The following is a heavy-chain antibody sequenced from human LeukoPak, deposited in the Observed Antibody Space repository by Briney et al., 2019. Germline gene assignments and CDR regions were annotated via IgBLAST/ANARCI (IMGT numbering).Heavy chain of an antibody. V-gene: IGHV4-39*07. Sequence: SETLSLTCTVSGGSISSSSHYWGCIRQPPGKGLEWIGSIHYSGSSYYNPSLKSRVTILVDTFKNQFSLKLNSVTAADTAVYYCARGASDYDILTGYIPAPFDYWGQGTLVTVSS. CDR3: ARGASDYDILTGYIPAPFDY. J-gene: IGHJ4*02. CDR2: IHYSGSS. CDR1: GGSISSSSHY. D-gene: IGHD3-9*01.